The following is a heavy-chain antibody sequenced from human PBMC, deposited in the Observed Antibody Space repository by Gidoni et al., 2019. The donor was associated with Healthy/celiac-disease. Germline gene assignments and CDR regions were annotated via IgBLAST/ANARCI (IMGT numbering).Heavy chain of an antibody. V-gene: IGHV4-38-2*01. CDR3: ARAIVVVTATQSYYFDY. Sequence: QVQLQESGPGLVKPSETLSPTRAVSGYSISSGYYWGWIRQPPGKGLEWIGSIYHRGSTYYNPSLKSRVTISVDTSKNQFSLKLSSVTAADTAVYYCARAIVVVTATQSYYFDYWGQGTLVTVSS. J-gene: IGHJ4*02. CDR1: GYSISSGYY. D-gene: IGHD2-21*02. CDR2: IYHRGST.